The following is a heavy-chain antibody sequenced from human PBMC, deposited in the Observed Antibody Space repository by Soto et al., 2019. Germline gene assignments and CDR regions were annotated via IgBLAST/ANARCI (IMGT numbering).Heavy chain of an antibody. CDR3: ARDKITGLLDY. Sequence: QVQLQQWGAGLLKPSETLSLTCAVYGGSFSGYYWTWIRQPPGTGLEWIGEINHSGSTNYNPSLKXPVPXSXNTSTNQFSLKLTSVTAADTAVYYCARDKITGLLDYWGQGTLVTVSS. V-gene: IGHV4-34*01. CDR2: INHSGST. D-gene: IGHD2-8*02. J-gene: IGHJ4*02. CDR1: GGSFSGYY.